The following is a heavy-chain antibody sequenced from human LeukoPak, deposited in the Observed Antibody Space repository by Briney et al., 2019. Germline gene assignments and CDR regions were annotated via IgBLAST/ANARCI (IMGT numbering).Heavy chain of an antibody. D-gene: IGHD1-26*01. V-gene: IGHV5-51*01. CDR1: GYSFTNYW. J-gene: IGHJ4*02. CDR2: IYPGDSDT. CDR3: ARKGQDSDNIYYFDY. Sequence: GESLKISCKGSGYSFTNYWIGWVRQMPGKGLEWMGIIYPGDSDTRYSPSFQGQVTISADKSISTAYLQWSSLKASDTAMYYCARKGQDSDNIYYFDYWGQGTLVTVSS.